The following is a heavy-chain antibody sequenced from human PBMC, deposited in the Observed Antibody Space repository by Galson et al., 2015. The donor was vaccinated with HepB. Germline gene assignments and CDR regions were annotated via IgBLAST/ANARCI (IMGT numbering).Heavy chain of an antibody. CDR2: IGVYTGDT. V-gene: IGHV1-18*01. CDR3: ARSPGILSPQDGMDV. CDR1: GYSFINFG. J-gene: IGHJ6*02. D-gene: IGHD1-14*01. Sequence: SVKVCCKASGYSFINFGVSWVRQAPGQGLEWMGWIGVYTGDTDYAQNVQGRVTMTTDTSTSTAYMELRSLRSDDTAVYYCARSPGILSPQDGMDVWGQGTTVTVSS.